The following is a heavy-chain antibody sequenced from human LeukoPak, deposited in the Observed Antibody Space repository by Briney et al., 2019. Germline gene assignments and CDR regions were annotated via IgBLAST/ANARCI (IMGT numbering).Heavy chain of an antibody. CDR1: GFTVSSNY. J-gene: IGHJ3*02. Sequence: GGSLRLSCAASGFTVSSNYMSWVRQAPGKGLEWVSVIYSGGSTYYADSVKGRFTISRDNSKNTLYLQMNSLRAEDTAVYYCARASPSTHDAFDIWGKGTTVTVSS. CDR3: ARASPSTHDAFDI. V-gene: IGHV3-66*01. CDR2: IYSGGST.